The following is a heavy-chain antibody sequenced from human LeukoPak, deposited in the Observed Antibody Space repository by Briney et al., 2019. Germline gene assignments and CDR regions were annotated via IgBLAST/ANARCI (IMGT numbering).Heavy chain of an antibody. CDR1: GFTFSDYY. V-gene: IGHV3-11*06. D-gene: IGHD3-10*01. CDR3: AAGTTHGSGSYYFRY. CDR2: IGSSSSYT. J-gene: IGHJ4*02. Sequence: GGSLRLSCAASGFTFSDYYMSWIRQAPGKGLEWVSYIGSSSSYTNYADSVKARFTISRDNAKDSLYLQMNSLRAEDTALYYCAAGTTHGSGSYYFRYWGQGTLVTVSS.